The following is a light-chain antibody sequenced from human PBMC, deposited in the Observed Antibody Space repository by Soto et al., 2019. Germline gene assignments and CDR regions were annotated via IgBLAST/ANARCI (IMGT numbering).Light chain of an antibody. CDR2: DVS. J-gene: IGLJ1*01. V-gene: IGLV2-18*02. Sequence: QSVLTQPPSVSGSPGQSVAISFTGTSSDVGGYNRVSWYQQAPGKAPKLLIYDVSNRPSGGSTRFSGSKSGNTASLTISGLQAEDEADYYCTSYASGSAYVFGPGTKLTVL. CDR3: TSYASGSAYV. CDR1: SSDVGGYNR.